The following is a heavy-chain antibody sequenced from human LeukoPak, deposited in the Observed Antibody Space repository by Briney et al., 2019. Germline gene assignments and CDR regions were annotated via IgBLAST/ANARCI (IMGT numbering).Heavy chain of an antibody. CDR3: AKDDSSSWYYFNY. J-gene: IGHJ4*02. Sequence: GESLRLSCAAAGFTFSSYAMSWVRQAPGKGLEWVSAISGSGGSTYYADSVKGRFTISRDNSKNTLYLQMNSLRAEDTAVYYCAKDDSSSWYYFNYWGQGTLVTVSS. CDR1: GFTFSSYA. CDR2: ISGSGGST. D-gene: IGHD6-13*01. V-gene: IGHV3-23*01.